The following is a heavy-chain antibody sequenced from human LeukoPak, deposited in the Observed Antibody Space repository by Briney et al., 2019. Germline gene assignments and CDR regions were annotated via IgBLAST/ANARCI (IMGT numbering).Heavy chain of an antibody. CDR1: GYTFTSYG. D-gene: IGHD6-13*01. Sequence: ASVKVSCKASGYTFTSYGISWVRQAPGQGLEWMGWISAYNGNTSYAQKLQGRVTMTTDTSTSTAYMELWSLRSDDTAVYYCARVRSPSSSWYKKYYYYYMDVWGKGTTVTVSS. J-gene: IGHJ6*03. CDR2: ISAYNGNT. CDR3: ARVRSPSSSWYKKYYYYYMDV. V-gene: IGHV1-18*01.